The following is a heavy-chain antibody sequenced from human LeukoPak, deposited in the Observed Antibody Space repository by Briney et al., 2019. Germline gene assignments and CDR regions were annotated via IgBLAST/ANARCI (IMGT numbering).Heavy chain of an antibody. Sequence: ASVKVSCKASGYSFTSYNIHWVRQASGQGLEWMGIINPGGGGASYAQKFQGRVTMTRDTSTSTVDMELSSLRSEDTAVYYCARGRVTATDGFDIWGQGTTVIVSS. CDR2: INPGGGGA. CDR3: ARGRVTATDGFDI. J-gene: IGHJ3*02. D-gene: IGHD2-21*02. V-gene: IGHV1-46*01. CDR1: GYSFTSYN.